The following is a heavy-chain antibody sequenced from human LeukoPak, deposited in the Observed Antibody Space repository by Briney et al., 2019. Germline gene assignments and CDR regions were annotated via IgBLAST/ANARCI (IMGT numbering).Heavy chain of an antibody. CDR2: INHSGST. Sequence: SETLSLTCAVYGGSFSGYYWSWIRQPPGKGLEWIGGINHSGSTNYNPSLKSRVTISVDTSKNQFSLKLSSVTVADTAVYYCARGRALRYSSGWYFNYWGQGTLVTVSS. V-gene: IGHV4-34*01. CDR1: GGSFSGYY. J-gene: IGHJ4*02. CDR3: ARGRALRYSSGWYFNY. D-gene: IGHD6-19*01.